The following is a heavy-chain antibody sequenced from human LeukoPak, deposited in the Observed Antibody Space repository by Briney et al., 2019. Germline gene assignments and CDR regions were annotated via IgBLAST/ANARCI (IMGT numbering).Heavy chain of an antibody. D-gene: IGHD3-10*01. CDR1: GDSIGSYY. CDR3: ARDPGGSGDYYNIFDY. J-gene: IGHJ4*02. CDR2: IYYSGST. V-gene: IGHV4-59*01. Sequence: PSETLSLTCTLSGDSIGSYYWNWIRQPPGKGLEGIGKIYYSGSTNYNPYLKSRVTISIDTSKNQFSLKLTSVSAADTAVYYCARDPGGSGDYYNIFDYWGPGTLVTVSS.